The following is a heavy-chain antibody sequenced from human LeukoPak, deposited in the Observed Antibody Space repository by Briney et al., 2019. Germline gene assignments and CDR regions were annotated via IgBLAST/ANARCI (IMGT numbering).Heavy chain of an antibody. D-gene: IGHD6-6*01. Sequence: SETLSLTCTVSGGSISSYYWSWIRQPPGKGLEWIGYIYYSGSTNYNPSLKSRVTISVDTSKNQFSLKLSSVTAADTAVYYCARAEYRSSSGLNYYYGMDVWGQGTTVTVSS. CDR1: GGSISSYY. CDR2: IYYSGST. V-gene: IGHV4-59*08. CDR3: ARAEYRSSSGLNYYYGMDV. J-gene: IGHJ6*02.